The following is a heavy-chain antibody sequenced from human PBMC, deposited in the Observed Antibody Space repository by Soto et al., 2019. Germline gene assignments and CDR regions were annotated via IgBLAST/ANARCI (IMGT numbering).Heavy chain of an antibody. J-gene: IGHJ5*02. CDR3: ARALSRGVYNWFDP. Sequence: GGSLRLSCAASGFTFSDYYMSWIRQAPGKGLEWVSYISSSGSTIYYADSVKGRFTISRDNAKNSLYLQMNSLRAEDTAVYYCARALSRGVYNWFDPWGQGTLVTVSS. CDR2: ISSSGSTI. D-gene: IGHD3-10*01. V-gene: IGHV3-11*01. CDR1: GFTFSDYY.